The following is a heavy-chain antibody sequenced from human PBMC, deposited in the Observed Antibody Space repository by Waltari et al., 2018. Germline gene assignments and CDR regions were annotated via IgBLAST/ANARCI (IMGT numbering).Heavy chain of an antibody. D-gene: IGHD2-21*01. CDR3: ARINRLRNWYFDL. CDR2: TNSDGSSK. V-gene: IGHV3-74*01. CDR1: GFTFSSYW. Sequence: EVQLVESGGGLVQPGGSLRLSCAASGFTFSSYWMHWVRQPPGKGLVWVSRTNSDGSSKSYADSVKGRFTISRDNAKSTVDLQMNSLRAEDTAVYYCARINRLRNWYFDLWGRGTLVTVSS. J-gene: IGHJ2*01.